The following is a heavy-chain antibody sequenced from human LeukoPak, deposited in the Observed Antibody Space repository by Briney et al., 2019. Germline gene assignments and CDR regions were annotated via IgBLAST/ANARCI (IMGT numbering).Heavy chain of an antibody. Sequence: SETLSLTCTVSGGSISGGSYYWSWIRQPAGKGLEWIGGIYASGGTVYIPSLNSRFTISVDTSKNQFSLRLSSVTAADTAVYYCARDREGYCSGGSCLDYFDYWGQGTLVTVSS. CDR3: ARDREGYCSGGSCLDYFDY. D-gene: IGHD2-15*01. CDR2: IYASGGT. CDR1: GGSISGGSYY. V-gene: IGHV4-61*02. J-gene: IGHJ4*02.